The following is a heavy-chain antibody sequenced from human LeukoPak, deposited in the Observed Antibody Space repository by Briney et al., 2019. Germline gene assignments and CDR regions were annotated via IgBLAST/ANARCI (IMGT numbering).Heavy chain of an antibody. CDR3: TTAVLHY. CDR2: NKSKTDGGTT. Sequence: GGSLRLSCAASGFTFSNAWMSWVRQAPGKGLEWVGRNKSKTDGGTTDYAAPVKGRLTISRDDSKNTLYLQMNSLKTEDTAVYYCTTAVLHYWGQGTLVTVSS. J-gene: IGHJ4*02. V-gene: IGHV3-15*01. CDR1: GFTFSNAW. D-gene: IGHD4/OR15-4a*01.